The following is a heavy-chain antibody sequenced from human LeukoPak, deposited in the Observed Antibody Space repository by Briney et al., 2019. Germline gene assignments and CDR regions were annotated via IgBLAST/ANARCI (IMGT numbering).Heavy chain of an antibody. J-gene: IGHJ4*02. Sequence: ASVKVSCKASGYTFSTYGIGWVRQAPGQGLEWMGWISVYRGNTNYAQNFQGRVAMTTDTSTSTAYMELRSLRSDDTAVYYCARDPDGAMDFDYWGQGTLVTVSS. CDR3: ARDPDGAMDFDY. V-gene: IGHV1-18*01. D-gene: IGHD5-24*01. CDR1: GYTFSTYG. CDR2: ISVYRGNT.